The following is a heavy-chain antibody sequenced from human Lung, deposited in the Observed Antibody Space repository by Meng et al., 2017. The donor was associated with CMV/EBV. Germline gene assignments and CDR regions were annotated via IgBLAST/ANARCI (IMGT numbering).Heavy chain of an antibody. J-gene: IGHJ4*02. CDR3: ARGRVGTTWLD. CDR2: IKQDGSEK. D-gene: IGHD2/OR15-2a*01. Sequence: LSLTCAASGFTFSSYWMSWVRQAPGKRLEWVANIKQDGSEKYYVDSVKGRFTISRDNAKNSLYLQMNSLRAEDTAVYYCARGRVGTTWLDWGQGTLVTVSS. CDR1: GFTFSSYW. V-gene: IGHV3-7*01.